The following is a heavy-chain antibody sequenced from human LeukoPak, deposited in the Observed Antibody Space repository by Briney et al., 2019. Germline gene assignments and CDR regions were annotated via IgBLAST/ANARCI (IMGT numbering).Heavy chain of an antibody. CDR1: GFSFSNYN. CDR2: ISSSGSTI. V-gene: IGHV3-48*01. D-gene: IGHD5-18*01. Sequence: GGSLRLSCAASGFSFSNYNMNWVRQAPGEGLEWVSFISSSGSTIYYADSVRGRFTISRENAKNSLYLKMNSLRAEDTAVYYCARVGTPMVTIVAPYYMDVWGKGTTVTVSS. CDR3: ARVGTPMVTIVAPYYMDV. J-gene: IGHJ6*03.